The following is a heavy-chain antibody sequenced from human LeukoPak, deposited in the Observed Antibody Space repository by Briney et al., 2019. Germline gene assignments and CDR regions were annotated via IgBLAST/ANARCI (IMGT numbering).Heavy chain of an antibody. J-gene: IGHJ4*02. CDR1: GFTFSSYW. V-gene: IGHV3-7*01. D-gene: IGHD3-10*01. CDR2: IKPDGSDQ. CDR3: TTDPILYYYGSGSYYY. Sequence: GGSLRLSCAASGFTFSSYWMNWVRQAPGKGLEWVANIKPDGSDQYYVDSVKGRFTISRDNAKNSLYLQMNSLRAEDTAVYYCTTDPILYYYGSGSYYYWGQGTLVTVSS.